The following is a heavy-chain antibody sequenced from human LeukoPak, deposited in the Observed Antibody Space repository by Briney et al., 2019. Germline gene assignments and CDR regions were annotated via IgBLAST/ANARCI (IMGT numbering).Heavy chain of an antibody. J-gene: IGHJ4*02. Sequence: SXXXXXVXXAXXXXXXWVSAISGSGGSTYYADSVKGRFTISRDNSKNTLYLQMNSLRAEDTAVYYCAKDCSSTSCYPDYWGQGTLVTVSS. CDR2: ISGSGGST. V-gene: IGHV3-23*01. D-gene: IGHD2-2*01. CDR3: AKDCSSTSCYPDY. CDR1: SXX.